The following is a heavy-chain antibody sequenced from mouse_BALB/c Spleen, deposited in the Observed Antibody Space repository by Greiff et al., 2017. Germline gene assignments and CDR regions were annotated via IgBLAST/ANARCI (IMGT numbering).Heavy chain of an antibody. CDR1: GYTFTSYW. D-gene: IGHD2-3*01. V-gene: IGHV1S132*01. CDR3: ARDYDGYSFDD. Sequence: QVQLKESGAELVKPGASVKLSCKTSGYTFTSYWIQWVKQRPGQGLGWIGEIFPGTGTTYYNEKFKGKATLTIDTSSSTAYMQLSSLTSEDSAVYFCARDYDGYSFDDWGQGTTLTVSS. J-gene: IGHJ2*01. CDR2: IFPGTGTT.